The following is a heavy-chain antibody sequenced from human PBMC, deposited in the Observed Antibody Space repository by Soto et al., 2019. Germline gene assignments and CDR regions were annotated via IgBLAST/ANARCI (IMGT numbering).Heavy chain of an antibody. Sequence: SETLSLTGTVSGGSISSSSYYWGWILQPPGKGLEWIVSIYYSGRTFYNPSLKSRVAISLDMSKNQFSLNLNSLSAADTAVYYCARDVRPRWGFDYWGPGILVTVS. D-gene: IGHD4-17*01. J-gene: IGHJ4*02. V-gene: IGHV4-39*02. CDR3: ARDVRPRWGFDY. CDR2: IYYSGRT. CDR1: GGSISSSSYY.